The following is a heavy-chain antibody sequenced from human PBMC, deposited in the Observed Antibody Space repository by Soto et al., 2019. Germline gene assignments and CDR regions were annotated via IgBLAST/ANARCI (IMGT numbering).Heavy chain of an antibody. CDR1: GFTFSSYA. CDR2: ISYDGSNK. CDR3: ARDQVGTYYYYYYGMDV. Sequence: GGSLRLSCAASGFTFSSYAMHWVRQAPGKGLEWVAVISYDGSNKYYADSVKGRFTISRDNSKNTLYLQMNSLRAEDTAVYYCARDQVGTYYYYYYGMDVWGQGTTVTVSS. V-gene: IGHV3-30-3*01. D-gene: IGHD2-21*02. J-gene: IGHJ6*02.